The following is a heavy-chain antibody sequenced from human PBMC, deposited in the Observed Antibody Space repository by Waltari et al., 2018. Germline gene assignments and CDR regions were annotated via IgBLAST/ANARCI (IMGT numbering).Heavy chain of an antibody. V-gene: IGHV1-69*01. Sequence: QVQLVQSGAEVKKTGSSVKVSCKASGGIFSSYAISWVRQAPGTGLEWMGGIIPSLGTANYAQKFQGRVTITAGEATSTADMERSSLRSEDTAVYYCARGYCGGDCYSLMDAFDIWGQGTMVTVSS. CDR1: GGIFSSYA. CDR3: ARGYCGGDCYSLMDAFDI. CDR2: IIPSLGTA. D-gene: IGHD2-21*01. J-gene: IGHJ3*02.